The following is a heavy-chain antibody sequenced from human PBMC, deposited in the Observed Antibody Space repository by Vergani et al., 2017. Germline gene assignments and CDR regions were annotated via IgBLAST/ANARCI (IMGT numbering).Heavy chain of an antibody. CDR2: ISGSGGSA. V-gene: IGHV3-23*01. CDR1: GFTFSSYA. D-gene: IGHD2-2*01. CDR3: AKRGVVPAKNLYXFDY. Sequence: EVQLLESGGGLVQPGGSLRLSCAASGFTFSSYAMSWVRQAPGKGLEWVSAISGSGGSAYYADSVKGRFTSSRDNSKNTLYLQMNSLRAEDTAVYYWAKRGVVPAKNLYXFDYWGQGTLVTVSS. J-gene: IGHJ4*02.